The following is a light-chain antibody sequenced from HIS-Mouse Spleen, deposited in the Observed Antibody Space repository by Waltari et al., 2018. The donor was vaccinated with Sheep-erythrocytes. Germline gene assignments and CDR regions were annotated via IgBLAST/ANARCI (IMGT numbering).Light chain of an antibody. V-gene: IGLV1-47*01. CDR2: RNN. Sequence: QSVLTQPPSASGTPGQRVTISCSGSSSNIGSNYVYWYQQLPGTDPKLLLYRNNPRPSGVPDRFSGSKSCTSASLAISGLRSEDEADYYCAAWDDSLSGPVFGGGTQLTAL. J-gene: IGLJ7*02. CDR1: SSNIGSNY. CDR3: AAWDDSLSGPV.